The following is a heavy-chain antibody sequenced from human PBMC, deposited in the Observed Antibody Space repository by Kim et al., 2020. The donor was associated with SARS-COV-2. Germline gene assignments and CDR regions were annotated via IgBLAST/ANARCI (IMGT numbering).Heavy chain of an antibody. V-gene: IGHV3-30*18. CDR2: ISYDGSNK. Sequence: GGSLRLSCAASGFTFSSYGMHWVRQAPGRGLEWVAVISYDGSNKSYVDSVKGRFTISRDNSKNTLYLQMNSLRAEDTAVYYCAKDQGSGKGGYYYYGMDVWGQRTTVTVSS. CDR3: AKDQGSGKGGYYYYGMDV. CDR1: GFTFSSYG. J-gene: IGHJ6*02. D-gene: IGHD3-10*01.